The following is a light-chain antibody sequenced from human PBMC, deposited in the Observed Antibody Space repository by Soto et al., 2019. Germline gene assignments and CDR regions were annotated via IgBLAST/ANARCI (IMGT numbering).Light chain of an antibody. CDR1: QNVRGTY. J-gene: IGKJ1*01. V-gene: IGKV3-20*01. CDR3: QQYGSSPGT. CDR2: DAS. Sequence: EIVLTQSPGTLSLAPGERATLSCRASQNVRGTYLGWYQQKPGQAPRLLIYDASRRATGIPDRFSGSGSGTDLTLTISRLEPEDFAVYYCQQYGSSPGTFGQGTKVEIK.